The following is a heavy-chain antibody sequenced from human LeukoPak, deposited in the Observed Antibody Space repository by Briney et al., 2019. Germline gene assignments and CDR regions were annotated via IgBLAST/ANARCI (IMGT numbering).Heavy chain of an antibody. CDR1: GFTFSSYG. V-gene: IGHV3-30*18. D-gene: IGHD6-13*01. CDR3: AKDFRGIAAAGTLDY. CDR2: ISYDGSNK. Sequence: GGSLRLSCAASGFTFSSYGMHWVRQAPGKGLEWVAVISYDGSNKYYADSAKGRFTISRDNSKNTLYLQMNSLRAEDTAVYYCAKDFRGIAAAGTLDYWGQGTLVTVSS. J-gene: IGHJ4*02.